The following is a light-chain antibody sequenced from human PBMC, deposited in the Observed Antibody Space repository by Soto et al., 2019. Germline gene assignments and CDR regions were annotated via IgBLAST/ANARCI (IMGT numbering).Light chain of an antibody. Sequence: TGRAQRRVGTESPARRVTFTYTVSSSNIGTNTVNWYQQLPGSAPQLLLYSTNQRPSGVPGRFSGSKSGTSASLAISGLQSDDEADYYCAAWDGSLNVVLFGGGTKVTVL. CDR1: SSNIGTNT. CDR3: AAWDGSLNVVL. CDR2: STN. V-gene: IGLV1-44*01. J-gene: IGLJ2*01.